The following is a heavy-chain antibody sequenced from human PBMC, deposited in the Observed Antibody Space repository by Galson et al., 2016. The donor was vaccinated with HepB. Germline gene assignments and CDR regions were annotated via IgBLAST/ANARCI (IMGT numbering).Heavy chain of an antibody. D-gene: IGHD5-18*01. CDR2: IIIYNGDT. CDR3: ASLRGGAYSYGRGPLDN. Sequence: SVKVSCKAPAYTFTSYGISWVRQAPGQGLEWMGWIIIYNGDTDYAQKFQGRVTMTRDTSTSTAYMELRSLRSDDTAVYYCASLRGGAYSYGRGPLDNWGQGALVTVSS. CDR1: AYTFTSYG. V-gene: IGHV1-18*01. J-gene: IGHJ4*02.